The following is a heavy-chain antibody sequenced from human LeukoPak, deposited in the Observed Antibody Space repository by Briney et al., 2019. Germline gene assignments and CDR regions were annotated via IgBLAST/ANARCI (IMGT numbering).Heavy chain of an antibody. CDR1: GGSISSYY. D-gene: IGHD3-10*01. CDR2: TYYRGST. Sequence: SETLSLTCTVSGGSISSYYLNWIRQPPGKGLEWIGYTYYRGSTNYNPSLERRVTISLDTSKNQFSLRLYSVTAADTVVYYCASGQSRGFDYWGQGTLVTVSS. J-gene: IGHJ4*02. V-gene: IGHV4-59*08. CDR3: ASGQSRGFDY.